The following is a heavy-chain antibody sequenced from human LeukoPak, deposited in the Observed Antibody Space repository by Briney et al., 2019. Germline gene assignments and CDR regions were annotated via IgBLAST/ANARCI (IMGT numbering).Heavy chain of an antibody. CDR1: GFTFSSYW. CDR2: IKQDGSEK. J-gene: IGHJ5*02. D-gene: IGHD6-19*01. CDR3: TPSHSSGWYWRRENWFDP. V-gene: IGHV3-7*03. Sequence: PGGSLRLSCAASGFTFSSYWMSWVRQAPGKGLEWVANIKQDGSEKYYVDSVKGRFTISRDNAKNSLYLQMNSLKTEDTAVYYCTPSHSSGWYWRRENWFDPWGQGTLVTVSS.